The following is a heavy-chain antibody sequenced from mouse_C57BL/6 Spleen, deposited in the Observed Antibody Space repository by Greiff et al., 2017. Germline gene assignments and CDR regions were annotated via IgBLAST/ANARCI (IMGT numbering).Heavy chain of an antibody. D-gene: IGHD2-1*01. CDR2: INPNNGGT. J-gene: IGHJ4*01. V-gene: IGHV1-26*01. Sequence: EVKLQQSGPELVKPGASVKISCKASGYTFTDYYMNWVKQSHGKSLEWIGDINPNNGGTSYNQKFKGKATLTVDKSSSTAYMELRSLTSEDSAVYYCARWDYGNYDAMDYWGQGTSVTVSS. CDR1: GYTFTDYY. CDR3: ARWDYGNYDAMDY.